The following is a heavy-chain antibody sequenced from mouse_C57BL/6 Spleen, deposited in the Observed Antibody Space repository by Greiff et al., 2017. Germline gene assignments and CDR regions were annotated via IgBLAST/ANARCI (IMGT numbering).Heavy chain of an antibody. CDR3: ARGKDYYSYLDYFDY. Sequence: VQLQQSGPELVKPGASVKISCKASGYAFSSSWMNWVKQRPGKGLEWIGRIYPGDGDTNYNGKFKGKATLTADKSSSTAYMPLSSLTSEDSAVYFCARGKDYYSYLDYFDYWGQGTTLTVSS. V-gene: IGHV1-82*01. D-gene: IGHD2-12*01. J-gene: IGHJ2*01. CDR2: IYPGDGDT. CDR1: GYAFSSSW.